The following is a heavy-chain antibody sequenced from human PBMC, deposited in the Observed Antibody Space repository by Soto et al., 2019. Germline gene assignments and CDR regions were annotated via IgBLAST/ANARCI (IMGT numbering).Heavy chain of an antibody. CDR3: ARVCGGDCHYGMDV. J-gene: IGHJ6*02. D-gene: IGHD2-21*02. CDR2: IYYSGST. Sequence: SEPLSLTCTVSEGSSSSVGYYCIWNHQHPGKGLEWIGYIYYSGSTYYNPSLKSRVTISVDTSKNQFSLKLSSVTAADTAVYYCARVCGGDCHYGMDVWGQGTTVTVSS. V-gene: IGHV4-31*03. CDR1: EGSSSSVGYY.